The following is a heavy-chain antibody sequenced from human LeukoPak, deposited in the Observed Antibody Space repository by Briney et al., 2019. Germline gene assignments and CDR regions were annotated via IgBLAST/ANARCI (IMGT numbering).Heavy chain of an antibody. J-gene: IGHJ4*02. D-gene: IGHD6-13*01. CDR2: IIPIFGTA. CDR3: TRSRSSSFPLGYFDY. CDR1: GGTFSSYA. Sequence: ASVKVSCKASGGTFSSYATSWVRQAPGQGLEWMGGIIPIFGTANYAQKFQGRVTITTDESTSTAYMELSSLRSEDTAVYYCTRSRSSSFPLGYFDYWGQGTLVTVSS. V-gene: IGHV1-69*05.